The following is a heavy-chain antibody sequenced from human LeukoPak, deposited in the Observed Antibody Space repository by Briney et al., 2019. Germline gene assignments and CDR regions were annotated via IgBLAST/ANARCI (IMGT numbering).Heavy chain of an antibody. D-gene: IGHD6-13*01. CDR2: IYYSGST. CDR3: ARVKSSSWYRYYFDY. V-gene: IGHV4-59*01. CDR1: GGSISSSY. Sequence: PSETLSLTCTVSGGSISSSYWSWIRQPPGKGLEWIGYIYYSGSTNYNPSLKSRVTISVDTSKNQFSLKLSSVTAADTAVYYCARVKSSSWYRYYFDYWGQGTLVTVSS. J-gene: IGHJ4*02.